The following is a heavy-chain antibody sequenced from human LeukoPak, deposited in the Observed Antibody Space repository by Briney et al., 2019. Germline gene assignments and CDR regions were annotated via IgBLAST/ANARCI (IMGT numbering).Heavy chain of an antibody. CDR1: GFTFSSYA. Sequence: GGSLRLSCAASGFTFSSYAMSWVRQAPGKGLEWVSAISGSGGSTYYADSVKGRFTISRDNSKNTLYLQMNSLRAEDTAVYYCARPIHGYGFIDAFDIWGQGTMVTVSS. CDR3: ARPIHGYGFIDAFDI. CDR2: ISGSGGST. J-gene: IGHJ3*02. D-gene: IGHD5-18*01. V-gene: IGHV3-23*01.